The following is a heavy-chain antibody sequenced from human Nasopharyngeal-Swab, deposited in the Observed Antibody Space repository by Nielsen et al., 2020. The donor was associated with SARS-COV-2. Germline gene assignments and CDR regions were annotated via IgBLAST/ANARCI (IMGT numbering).Heavy chain of an antibody. CDR1: GFTVSSNY. CDR2: IYSGGRT. V-gene: IGHV3-53*04. CDR3: ARGSGAGRYASDY. J-gene: IGHJ4*02. Sequence: GGSLRLSCAASGFTVSSNYMSWVRQAPGKGLEWVSVIYSGGRTYYADSVKGRFTISRHNSKNTLYLQLNSLTAEDTAVYYWARGSGAGRYASDYWGQGTLVTVSS. D-gene: IGHD3-16*01.